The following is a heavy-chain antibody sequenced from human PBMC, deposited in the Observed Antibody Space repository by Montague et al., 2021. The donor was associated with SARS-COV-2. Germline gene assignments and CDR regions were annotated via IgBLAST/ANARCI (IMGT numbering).Heavy chain of an antibody. CDR2: IYYTGST. V-gene: IGHV4-39*01. J-gene: IGHJ3*02. CDR3: ARHITGSGNAFDI. CDR1: GGSVSSSSYY. Sequence: SETQSLTCTVSGGSVSSSSYYWGWIRQPPGKGLEWNGSIYYTGSTYYNPSLKSRVTISVDTSKNQFSLKLSSVTAADTAVYYCARHITGSGNAFDIWGQGTMVTVSS. D-gene: IGHD3-10*01.